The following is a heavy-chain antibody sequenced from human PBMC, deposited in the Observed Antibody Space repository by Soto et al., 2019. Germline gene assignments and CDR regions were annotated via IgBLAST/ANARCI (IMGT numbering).Heavy chain of an antibody. CDR3: ARVPGP. CDR1: GGSFSGYY. D-gene: IGHD3-10*01. Sequence: SETLSVTCAVYGGSFSGYYWSWIRQPPGKGLEWIGEINHSGSTNYNPSLKSRVTISVDTSKNQFSLKLSSVTAADTAVYYCARVPGPWGQGTLVTVSS. V-gene: IGHV4-34*01. CDR2: INHSGST. J-gene: IGHJ5*02.